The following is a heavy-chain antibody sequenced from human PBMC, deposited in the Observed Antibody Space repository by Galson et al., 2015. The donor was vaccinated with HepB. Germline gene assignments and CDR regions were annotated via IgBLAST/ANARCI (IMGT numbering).Heavy chain of an antibody. CDR2: ISGSGGST. D-gene: IGHD1-26*01. V-gene: IGHV3-23*01. CDR3: AKDLAGATDYYYYGMDV. CDR1: GFTFSSYA. J-gene: IGHJ6*02. Sequence: SLRLSCAASGFTFSSYAMSWVRQAPGKGLEWVSAISGSGGSTYYADSVKGRFTISRDNSKNTLYLQMNSLRAEDTAVYYCAKDLAGATDYYYYGMDVWGQGTTVTVSS.